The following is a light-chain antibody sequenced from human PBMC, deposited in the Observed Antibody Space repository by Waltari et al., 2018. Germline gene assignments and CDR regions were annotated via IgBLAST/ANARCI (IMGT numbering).Light chain of an antibody. J-gene: IGLJ3*02. CDR3: GTWDNSLSAVWV. CDR2: DNN. CDR1: SSHIENHY. Sequence: QSVLTQPPSVSAAPGPKVTISCSGSSSHIENHYVSWYQPLPGTAPKLLIYDNNKRPSGIPDRFSASKSGTSATLGITGLQTGDEADYFCGTWDNSLSAVWVFGGGTKLTVL. V-gene: IGLV1-51*01.